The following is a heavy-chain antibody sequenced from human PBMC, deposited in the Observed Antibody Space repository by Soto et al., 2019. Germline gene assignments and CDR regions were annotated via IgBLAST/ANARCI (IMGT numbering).Heavy chain of an antibody. CDR3: AKIPRNYYDSGNYYNDY. CDR2: ISASGGST. CDR1: GFTFSSYG. Sequence: DVQLLESGGGLVQPGGSLRLSCAASGFTFSSYGMSWVRQATGKRLEWVSGISASGGSTYYADSVKGRFTISRDNSKNTLYLQMNNLKAEDTAVYYCAKIPRNYYDSGNYYNDYWGQGTLVTVSS. V-gene: IGHV3-23*01. J-gene: IGHJ4*02. D-gene: IGHD3-10*01.